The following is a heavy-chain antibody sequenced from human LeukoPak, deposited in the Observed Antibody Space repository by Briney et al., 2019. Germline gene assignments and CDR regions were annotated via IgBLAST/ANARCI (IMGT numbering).Heavy chain of an antibody. J-gene: IGHJ4*02. CDR3: VKKGQVDDYGNPD. D-gene: IGHD4-17*01. CDR1: GFSFRSYA. Sequence: PAGGSLRLSCVASGFSFRSYAMSWVRQAPEKGLEWVSGIGDSGDNTYYADSVKGRFTISRDNSKNTLYLQMNNLRADDTAVYYCVKKGQVDDYGNPDWGQGALVTVSP. CDR2: IGDSGDNT. V-gene: IGHV3-23*01.